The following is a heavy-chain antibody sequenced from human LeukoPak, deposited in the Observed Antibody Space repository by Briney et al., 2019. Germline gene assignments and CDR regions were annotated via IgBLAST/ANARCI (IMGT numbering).Heavy chain of an antibody. D-gene: IGHD4/OR15-4a*01. CDR2: IYSGTT. J-gene: IGHJ4*02. Sequence: PGGSLRLSCAASGFTFSNYGMSWVRQTPGKGLEWVSFIYSGTTHYSDSVKGRFTISRDNSKNTLYLQMNSLRAEDTAVYHCARRAGAYSHPYDYWGQGTLVTVSS. CDR3: ARRAGAYSHPYDY. V-gene: IGHV3-53*01. CDR1: GFTFSNYG.